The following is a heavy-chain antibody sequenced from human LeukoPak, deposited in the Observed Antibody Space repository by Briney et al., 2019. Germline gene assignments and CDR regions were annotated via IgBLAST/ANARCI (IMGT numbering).Heavy chain of an antibody. CDR2: ISSRSSYI. D-gene: IGHD3-22*01. CDR3: ARPPYDSSGYYYFDY. CDR1: GITFRDYN. J-gene: IGHJ4*02. V-gene: IGHV3-21*01. Sequence: GGPLRLSCAAPGITFRDYNMNWVRQAPGKGLEWVSSISSRSSYIYYADSLKGRFTIHRDNAKNSLYLQMNSLRAEDTAVYYCARPPYDSSGYYYFDYWGQGTLVTVSS.